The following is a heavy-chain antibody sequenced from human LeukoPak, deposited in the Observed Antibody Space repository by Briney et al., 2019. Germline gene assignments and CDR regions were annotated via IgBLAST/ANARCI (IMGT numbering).Heavy chain of an antibody. J-gene: IGHJ6*03. Sequence: RGSLRLSCAVCGIRFDYNALSWVRQAPGKGLEWLAGISGSGSGTDYADSVRGRFTISRDNSGNTLFLQMNSLRAEDTAVYYCAKDLLWTGSVDSNYYIDAWGKGSTVTVSS. CDR1: GIRFDYNA. V-gene: IGHV3-23*01. CDR2: ISGSGSGT. D-gene: IGHD3/OR15-3a*01. CDR3: AKDLLWTGSVDSNYYIDA.